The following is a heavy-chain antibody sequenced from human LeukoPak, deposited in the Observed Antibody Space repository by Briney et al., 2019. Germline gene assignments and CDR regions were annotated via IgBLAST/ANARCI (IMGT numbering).Heavy chain of an antibody. D-gene: IGHD3-10*02. V-gene: IGHV3-23*01. CDR3: IKVIMFAFDI. Sequence: EWVSAVSGSGGTTHYADSVKGRFTISRDNSKNTMYLQMNSLRAEDTAVYFCIKVIMFAFDIWGQGTMVTVSS. CDR2: VSGSGGTT. J-gene: IGHJ3*02.